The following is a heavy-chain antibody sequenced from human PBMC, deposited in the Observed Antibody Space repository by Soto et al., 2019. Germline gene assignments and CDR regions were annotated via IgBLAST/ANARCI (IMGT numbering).Heavy chain of an antibody. CDR2: IWYDGSNK. Sequence: ESGGGVVQPGRSLRLSCAASGFTFSSYGMHWVRQAPGKGLEWEAVIWYDGSNKYYADSVKGRFTISRDNSKNTLYLQMNSLRAENTAVYYCARGSEHISWSKRSSGWFDPWGQGTLVTLSS. CDR3: ARGSEHISWSKRSSGWFDP. CDR1: GFTFSSYG. J-gene: IGHJ5*02. D-gene: IGHD3-22*01. V-gene: IGHV3-33*01.